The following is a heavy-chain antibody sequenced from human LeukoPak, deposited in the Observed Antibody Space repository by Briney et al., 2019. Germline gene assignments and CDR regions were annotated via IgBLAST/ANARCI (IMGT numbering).Heavy chain of an antibody. CDR3: AKDGGSGSYEGAHFDY. D-gene: IGHD3-10*01. CDR1: GGSFSGYY. V-gene: IGHV3-23*01. CDR2: ISGSGGST. Sequence: ETLSLTCAVYGGSFSGYYWSWVRQAPGKGLEWVSAISGSGGSTYYADSVKGRFTISRDNSKNTLYLQMNSLRAEDTAVYYCAKDGGSGSYEGAHFDYWGQGTLVTVSS. J-gene: IGHJ4*02.